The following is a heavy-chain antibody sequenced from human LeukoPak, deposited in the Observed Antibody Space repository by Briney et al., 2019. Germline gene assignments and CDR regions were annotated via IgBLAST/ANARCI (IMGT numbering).Heavy chain of an antibody. CDR1: GGSISSGGYY. CDR2: IYYSGST. D-gene: IGHD3-16*01. V-gene: IGHV4-31*03. Sequence: SETLSLTCTVSGGSISSGGYYWSWIRQHPGKGLEWIGYIYYSGSTYYNPSLKSRVTISVDTSKNQFSLKLSSVTAADTAVYYCARSYIRGPIELGNWGQGTLVTVSS. J-gene: IGHJ4*02. CDR3: ARSYIRGPIELGN.